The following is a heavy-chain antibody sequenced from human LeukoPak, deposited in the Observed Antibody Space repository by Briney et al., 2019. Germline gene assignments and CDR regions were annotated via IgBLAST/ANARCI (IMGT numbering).Heavy chain of an antibody. CDR3: ARDPLDFGEFLVSYGMDV. Sequence: GGSLRLSCAASGFTFSSYSMNWVRQAPGKGLEWVSYISSSSSTIYYADSVKGRFTISRDNAKNSLYLQMNSLRAEDTAVYYCARDPLDFGEFLVSYGMDVWGQGTTVTVSS. CDR1: GFTFSSYS. D-gene: IGHD3-10*01. V-gene: IGHV3-48*01. J-gene: IGHJ6*02. CDR2: ISSSSSTI.